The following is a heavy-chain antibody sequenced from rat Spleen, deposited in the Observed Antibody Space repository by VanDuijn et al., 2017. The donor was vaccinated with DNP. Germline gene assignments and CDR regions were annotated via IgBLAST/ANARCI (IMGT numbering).Heavy chain of an antibody. CDR3: ARQQLGEAMDA. D-gene: IGHD1-10*01. V-gene: IGHV2-15*01. J-gene: IGHJ4*01. CDR1: GFSLTSYT. CDR2: IQSGVST. Sequence: QVQLKESGPGLVQPSQTLSLTCTVSGFSLTSYTVSWVRQPPGKGLEWMGRIQSGVSTDYNSALKSRLSISRDTSKSQVFLKMNSVQTEDTAMYFCARQQLGEAMDAWGQGTSVTVSS.